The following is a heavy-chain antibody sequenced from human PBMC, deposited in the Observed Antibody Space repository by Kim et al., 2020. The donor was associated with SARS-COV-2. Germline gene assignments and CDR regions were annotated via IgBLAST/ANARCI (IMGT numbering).Heavy chain of an antibody. D-gene: IGHD3-16*02. J-gene: IGHJ4*02. V-gene: IGHV4-59*01. CDR2: IYYSGST. Sequence: SETLSLTCTVSGGSISSYYWSWIRQPPGKGLEWIGYIYYSGSTNYNPSLKSRVTISVDTSKNQFSLKLSSVTAADTAVYYCARTAPFTFRGVISYYFDYWGQGTLVTVSS. CDR1: GGSISSYY. CDR3: ARTAPFTFRGVISYYFDY.